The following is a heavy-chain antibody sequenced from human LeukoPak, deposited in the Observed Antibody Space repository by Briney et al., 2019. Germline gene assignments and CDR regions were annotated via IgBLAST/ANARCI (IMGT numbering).Heavy chain of an antibody. J-gene: IGHJ4*02. CDR2: INHSGST. V-gene: IGHV4-34*01. D-gene: IGHD2-2*01. CDR3: ARSRAESTYYFDY. CDR1: GGSFSGYY. Sequence: SETLSLTCAVYGGSFSGYYWSWIRHPPGKGLEWIGEINHSGSTNYNPSLKSRVTISVDTSKNQFSLKLSSVTAADTAVYYCARSRAESTYYFDYWGQGTLVTVSS.